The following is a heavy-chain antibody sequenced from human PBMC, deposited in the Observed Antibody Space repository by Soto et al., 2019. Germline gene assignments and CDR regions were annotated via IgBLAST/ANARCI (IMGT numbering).Heavy chain of an antibody. CDR2: MNPNSGNT. D-gene: IGHD2-2*01. Sequence: GASVKVSCKASGYTFTSYDINWVRQATGQGLEWMGWMNPNSGNTGYAQKFQGRVTMTRNTSISTAYMELSSLRSEDTAVYYCATKGYCSSTSCDDAFDIWGQGTMVTVSS. J-gene: IGHJ3*02. CDR3: ATKGYCSSTSCDDAFDI. CDR1: GYTFTSYD. V-gene: IGHV1-8*01.